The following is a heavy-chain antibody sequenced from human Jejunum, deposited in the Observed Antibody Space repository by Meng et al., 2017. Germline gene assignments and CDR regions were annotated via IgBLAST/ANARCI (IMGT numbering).Heavy chain of an antibody. J-gene: IGHJ3*02. D-gene: IGHD6-19*01. Sequence: GESLKISCEVSGATFSGSDIHWVRQASGKRLEWVGRISRKINNFATAYAASVKGRFTISRDDSKNTAYLQMNSLISEDTALYYCTIYTSGHMWGQGTVVTVSS. CDR1: GATFSGSD. V-gene: IGHV3-73*01. CDR3: TIYTSGHM. CDR2: ISRKINNFAT.